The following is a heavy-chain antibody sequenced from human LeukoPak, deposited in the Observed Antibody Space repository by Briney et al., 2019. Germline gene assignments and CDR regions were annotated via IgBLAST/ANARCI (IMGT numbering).Heavy chain of an antibody. J-gene: IGHJ4*02. CDR2: IKQDGGEK. CDR1: GFTFSSYW. Sequence: GGSLRLSCAASGFTFSSYWMSWVRQAPGKGLEWVANIKQDGGEKYYVDSVKGRFTTSRDNAKNSLYLQMNSLRAEDTALYYCAKGVEMATISPSFDYWGQGTLVTVSS. V-gene: IGHV3-7*03. CDR3: AKGVEMATISPSFDY. D-gene: IGHD5-24*01.